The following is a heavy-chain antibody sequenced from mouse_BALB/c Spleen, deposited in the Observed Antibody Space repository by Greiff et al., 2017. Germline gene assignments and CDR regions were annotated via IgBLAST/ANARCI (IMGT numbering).Heavy chain of an antibody. CDR2: IWGDGST. D-gene: IGHD2-10*01. J-gene: IGHJ4*01. CDR1: GFSLTGYG. CDR3: ARDPLSYYGNYVGAMDY. V-gene: IGHV2-6-7*02. Sequence: VKLQESGPGLVAPSQSLSITCTVSGFSLTGYGVNWVRQPPGKGLEWLGMIWGDGSTDYNSALKSRLSISKDNSKSQVFLKMNSLQTDDTARYYCARDPLSYYGNYVGAMDYWGQGTSVTVSS.